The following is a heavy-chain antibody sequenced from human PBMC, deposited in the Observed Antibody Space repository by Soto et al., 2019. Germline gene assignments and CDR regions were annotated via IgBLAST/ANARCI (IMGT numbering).Heavy chain of an antibody. D-gene: IGHD2-15*01. CDR1: GYTFTSYG. Sequence: QVQLVQSGAEVKKPGASVKVSCKASGYTFTSYGISWVRQAPGQGLEWMGWISAYNGNTNYAQKLQGRVTMTTDTSTSTDYMELRSLRSDDTAVYYCARDPGIVVVVAATHFDYWGQGTLVTVSS. V-gene: IGHV1-18*01. CDR3: ARDPGIVVVVAATHFDY. CDR2: ISAYNGNT. J-gene: IGHJ4*02.